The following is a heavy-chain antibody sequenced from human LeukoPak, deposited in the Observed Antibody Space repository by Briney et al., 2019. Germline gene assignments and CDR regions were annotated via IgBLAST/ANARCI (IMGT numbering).Heavy chain of an antibody. CDR3: ATAARYNWNDVGGYYYYYMDV. Sequence: SETLSLTCTVSGGSISSSSYYWGWIRQPPGKGLEWIGSIYYSGSTYYNPSLKSRVTISVDTSKNQFSLKLSSVTAADTAVYYCATAARYNWNDVGGYYYYYMDVWGKGTTVTVSS. V-gene: IGHV4-39*07. CDR1: GGSISSSSYY. CDR2: IYYSGST. D-gene: IGHD1-1*01. J-gene: IGHJ6*03.